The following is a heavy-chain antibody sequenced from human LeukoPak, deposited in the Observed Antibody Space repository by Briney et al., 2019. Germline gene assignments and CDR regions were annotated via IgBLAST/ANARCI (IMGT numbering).Heavy chain of an antibody. V-gene: IGHV3-23*01. CDR1: GFTFRSYA. CDR3: VREMATITYAFDI. CDR2: ISESGGTR. Sequence: GGSLRLSCAASGFTFRSYALSWVRQAPGKGLEWVSAISESGGTRNYVDSVKGRFTISRDNSKNTLYLQMSSLRAEDTAVYYCVREMATITYAFDIWGQGTMGTVSS. J-gene: IGHJ3*02. D-gene: IGHD5-24*01.